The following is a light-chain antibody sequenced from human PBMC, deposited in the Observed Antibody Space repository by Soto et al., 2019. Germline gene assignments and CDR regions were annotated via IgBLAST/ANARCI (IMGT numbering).Light chain of an antibody. CDR3: QQYGNSPIT. CDR1: QSLSRY. Sequence: EIVMTQSPATLSVSPGEGATLSCRASQSLSRYLNWFQQKPGQAPRLLIYGASSRPTGIPDRFSGSGSGTDFTLTISRLEPEDFAVYYCQQYGNSPITFGQGTRLEIK. V-gene: IGKV3-20*01. CDR2: GAS. J-gene: IGKJ5*01.